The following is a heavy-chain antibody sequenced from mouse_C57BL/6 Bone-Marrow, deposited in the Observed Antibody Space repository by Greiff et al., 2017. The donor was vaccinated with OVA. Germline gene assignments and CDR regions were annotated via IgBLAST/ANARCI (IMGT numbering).Heavy chain of an antibody. CDR2: INPYNGGT. Sequence: VQLKQSGPVLVKPGASVKMSCKASGYTFTDYYMNWVKQSHGKSLEWIGVINPYNGGTSYNQKFKGKATLTVDKSSSTAYMELNSLTSEDTAVYYCTRKSSYCDYWGQGTTLTVSS. V-gene: IGHV1-19*01. CDR3: TRKSSYCDY. J-gene: IGHJ2*01. CDR1: GYTFTDYY. D-gene: IGHD1-3*01.